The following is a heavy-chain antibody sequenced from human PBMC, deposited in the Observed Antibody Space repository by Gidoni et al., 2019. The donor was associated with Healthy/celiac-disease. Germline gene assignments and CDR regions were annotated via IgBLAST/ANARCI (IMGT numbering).Heavy chain of an antibody. D-gene: IGHD5-12*01. V-gene: IGHV4-39*01. CDR3: ARHMATVTPLGYLAPTRGYYFDY. CDR1: GGSISRSSYY. Sequence: QLQLQESGPGLVKPSETLSPHCTVSGGSISRSSYYWGWLGQPPGMGLEWIGSIYYSGSPSYTPSLKSRVTISVDTSKHQFSLKLSSVTAAYTAVYYCARHMATVTPLGYLAPTRGYYFDYWGQGTLVTVSS. CDR2: IYYSGSP. J-gene: IGHJ4*02.